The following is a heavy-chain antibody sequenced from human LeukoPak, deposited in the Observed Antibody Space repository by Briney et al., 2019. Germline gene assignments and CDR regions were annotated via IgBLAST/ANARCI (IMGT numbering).Heavy chain of an antibody. D-gene: IGHD3-16*01. Sequence: KPSETLSLTCTVSGGSISSSTYYWGWIRQPPGKGLEWIGSIYYSGSTYYNPSLKSRVTISVDTSKNQFSLMLSSVTAADTAVYYCASRVLMSSSWFDPWGQGTLVTVSS. CDR3: ASRVLMSSSWFDP. V-gene: IGHV4-39*01. CDR1: GGSISSSTYY. J-gene: IGHJ5*02. CDR2: IYYSGST.